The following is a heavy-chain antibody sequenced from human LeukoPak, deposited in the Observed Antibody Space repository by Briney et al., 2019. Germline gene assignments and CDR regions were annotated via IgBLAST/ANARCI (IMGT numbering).Heavy chain of an antibody. CDR1: GFTFSSYG. CDR3: AKEHNYGLDYFDS. CDR2: ISGSGGST. Sequence: GGSLGLSCAASGFTFSSYGMSWVRQAPGKGLEWVSAISGSGGSTYYADSEKGRFTISRDNSKNTVYLQMNSLRAEDTAIYYCAKEHNYGLDYFDSWGQGTLVTVSS. V-gene: IGHV3-23*01. J-gene: IGHJ4*02. D-gene: IGHD5-18*01.